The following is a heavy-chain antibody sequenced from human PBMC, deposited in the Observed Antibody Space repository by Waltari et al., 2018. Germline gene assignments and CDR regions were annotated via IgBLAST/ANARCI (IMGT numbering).Heavy chain of an antibody. CDR2: INPNSGDT. V-gene: IGHV1-2*06. D-gene: IGHD4-17*01. CDR3: ARDLGSDYGNRDY. J-gene: IGHJ4*02. Sequence: QVHLVQSGAEVKKPGASVKVSCKASGYTFTGYYIQWGRRAPGQGLEWMGQINPNSGDTNYAQKFQGRVTLTRDTSINTAYMELSSLKSDDTAVYYCARDLGSDYGNRDYWGQGTLVTVPS. CDR1: GYTFTGYY.